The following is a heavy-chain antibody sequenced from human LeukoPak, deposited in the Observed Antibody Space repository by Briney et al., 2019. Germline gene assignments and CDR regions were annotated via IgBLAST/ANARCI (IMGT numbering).Heavy chain of an antibody. CDR3: ARRRYYDGSGYLE. CDR2: IYYSGRT. D-gene: IGHD3-22*01. Sequence: SETLSLTCSVSGDSVSRSDFYWDWIRQPPGKGLEWIGTIYYSGRTYYSPSLKSRVTMSVDPSNNQFSLNLRSVTAADTALYYCARRRYYDGSGYLEWGQGTLLSVSS. J-gene: IGHJ1*01. V-gene: IGHV4-39*01. CDR1: GDSVSRSDFY.